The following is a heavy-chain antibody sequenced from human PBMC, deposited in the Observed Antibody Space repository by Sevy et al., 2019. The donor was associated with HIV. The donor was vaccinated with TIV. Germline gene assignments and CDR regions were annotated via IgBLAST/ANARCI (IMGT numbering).Heavy chain of an antibody. CDR3: AKALSGSGNYYFDN. J-gene: IGHJ4*02. V-gene: IGHV3-23*01. Sequence: GGSLRLSCAASGFTFSSYAMTWVRQAPGKGLEWVSTVSGTGSSTYYPDSVKGRFSISRDNSKNTLYLQMNSLRAEDTAVYYCAKALSGSGNYYFDNRGQGTLVTVSS. CDR1: GFTFSSYA. D-gene: IGHD3-10*01. CDR2: VSGTGSST.